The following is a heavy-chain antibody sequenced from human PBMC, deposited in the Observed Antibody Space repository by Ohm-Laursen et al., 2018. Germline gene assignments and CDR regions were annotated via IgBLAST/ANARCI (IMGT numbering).Heavy chain of an antibody. J-gene: IGHJ4*02. V-gene: IGHV4-34*01. D-gene: IGHD5-18*01. CDR1: GGSFSGYY. CDR3: ASSRGYSYGYIFY. Sequence: SDTLSLTCALYGGSFSGYYWSWIRQPPGKGLEWIGEINHSGSTNYNPSLKSRVTISVDTSKNQFSLKLSSVTAADTAVYYCASSRGYSYGYIFYWGQGTLVTVSS. CDR2: INHSGST.